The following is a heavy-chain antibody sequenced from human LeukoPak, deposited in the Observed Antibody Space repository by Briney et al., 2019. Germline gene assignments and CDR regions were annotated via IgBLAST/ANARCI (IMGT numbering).Heavy chain of an antibody. Sequence: ASVKVSCKASGYTFTSYGISWVRQAPGQGLEWMGWISAYNGNTNYAQKFQGRVTMTRDTSISTAYMELSRLRSDDTAVYYCARNFPYYDILTGYTNWFDPWGQGNLVTVSS. J-gene: IGHJ5*02. CDR2: ISAYNGNT. CDR1: GYTFTSYG. V-gene: IGHV1-18*01. D-gene: IGHD3-9*01. CDR3: ARNFPYYDILTGYTNWFDP.